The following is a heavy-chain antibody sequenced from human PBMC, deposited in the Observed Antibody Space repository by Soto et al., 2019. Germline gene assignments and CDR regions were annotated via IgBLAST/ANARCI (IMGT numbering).Heavy chain of an antibody. CDR3: ARDRFYYGSSGYYYFDY. CDR2: ISSNRGTM. CDR1: GFTFSSYS. V-gene: IGHV3-48*01. J-gene: IGHJ4*02. Sequence: QPGGSLRLSCAASGFTFSSYSMNWVRQAPGKGLEWVSYISSNRGTMYYADSVKGRFTISRDNAKNSLYLQMNSLRAEDTAVYYCARDRFYYGSSGYYYFDYWGQGTLVTVSS. D-gene: IGHD3-22*01.